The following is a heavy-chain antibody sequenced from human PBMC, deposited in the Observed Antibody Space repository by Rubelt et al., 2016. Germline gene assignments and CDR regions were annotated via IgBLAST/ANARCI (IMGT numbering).Heavy chain of an antibody. J-gene: IGHJ6*02. D-gene: IGHD6-19*01. CDR2: ISSSSSYI. CDR3: ARDRGVAVAGLYYYYYYGMDV. V-gene: IGHV3-21*04. Sequence: GKGLEWVSSISSSSSYIYYADSVKGRFTISRDNSKNTLYLQMNSLRAEDTAVYYCARDRGVAVAGLYYYYYYGMDVWGQGTTVTVSS.